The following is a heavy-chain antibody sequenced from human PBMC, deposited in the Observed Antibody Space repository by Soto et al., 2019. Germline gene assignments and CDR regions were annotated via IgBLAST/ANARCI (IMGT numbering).Heavy chain of an antibody. D-gene: IGHD6-19*01. J-gene: IGHJ4*02. CDR3: PKDDSSGWYRSFDY. Sequence: EVQLLESGGGLVQPGGSLRLSCAASGFAFSGYPMSWVRQTPGKGLEWVSGIDASTGRTYFADSVEGRFTISRDNSKNTLYLQMNSLRVADTAVYYCPKDDSSGWYRSFDYWGQGTLLTVSS. CDR2: IDASTGRT. CDR1: GFAFSGYP. V-gene: IGHV3-23*01.